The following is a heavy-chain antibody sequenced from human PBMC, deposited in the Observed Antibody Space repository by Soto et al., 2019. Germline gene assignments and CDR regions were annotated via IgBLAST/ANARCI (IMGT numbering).Heavy chain of an antibody. CDR2: INVDSGDT. CDR1: GYTFTTYF. V-gene: IGHV1-2*07. D-gene: IGHD3-22*01. CDR3: ARGGFYYDYSGYQLAF. J-gene: IGHJ4*02. Sequence: ASVXVSCKASGYTFTTYFIHWVRQAPGQGLEWLGWINVDSGDTNSADGFKGRVTLTRDTSITTADMELTSLTSDETAVYYCARGGFYYDYSGYQLAFWGQGTLVTVSS.